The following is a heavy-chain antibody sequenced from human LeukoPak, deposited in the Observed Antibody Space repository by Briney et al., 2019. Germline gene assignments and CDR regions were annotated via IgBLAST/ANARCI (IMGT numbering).Heavy chain of an antibody. CDR3: ARHSNSDYDLPADY. J-gene: IGHJ4*02. Sequence: GESLKISCKGSGYSFTTFWIGWVRQMPGKGLEWMGIIYPGDSETRYSPSFQGQVTISADKSISTVYLQWSSLKASDTAMYYCARHSNSDYDLPADYWGQGTRVTVSS. V-gene: IGHV5-51*01. D-gene: IGHD5-12*01. CDR1: GYSFTTFW. CDR2: IYPGDSET.